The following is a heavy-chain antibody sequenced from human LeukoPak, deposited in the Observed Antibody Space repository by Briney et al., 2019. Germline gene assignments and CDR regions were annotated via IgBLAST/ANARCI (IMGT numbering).Heavy chain of an antibody. V-gene: IGHV1-69*04. Sequence: GASVKVSCKASGGTFSSYAISWVRQAPRQGLEWMGRIIPILGIANYAQKFQGRVTITADKSTSTAYMELSSLRSEDTAVYYCARDRYYCDSSGYYPFDYWGQGTLVTVSS. CDR3: ARDRYYCDSSGYYPFDY. CDR1: GGTFSSYA. CDR2: IIPILGIA. J-gene: IGHJ4*02. D-gene: IGHD3-22*01.